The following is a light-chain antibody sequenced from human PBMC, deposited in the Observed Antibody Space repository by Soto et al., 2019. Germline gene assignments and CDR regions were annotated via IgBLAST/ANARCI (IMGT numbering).Light chain of an antibody. CDR2: DAS. J-gene: IGKJ1*01. Sequence: EIVLTQSPATLSLSPGERATLSCRASQRVRSYLAWYQQKPGQAPRLLIYDASNRATGIPARFSGSGSGTDFTLTISSLEPEDFAAYYCQQRSNWPWTFGQGTKVEIK. V-gene: IGKV3-11*01. CDR3: QQRSNWPWT. CDR1: QRVRSY.